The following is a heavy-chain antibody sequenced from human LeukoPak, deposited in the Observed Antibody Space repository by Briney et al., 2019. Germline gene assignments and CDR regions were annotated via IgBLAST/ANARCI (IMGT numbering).Heavy chain of an antibody. CDR1: GGSIGSYY. Sequence: NPSETLSLTCTVSGGSIGSYYWSWIRQPPGKGLEWIGYIYYSGSTNYNPSLKSRVTISVDTSKNQFSLKLSSVTAADTAVYYCARGLSGGWNYFDYWGQGALVTVSS. CDR3: ARGLSGGWNYFDY. CDR2: IYYSGST. V-gene: IGHV4-59*01. J-gene: IGHJ4*02. D-gene: IGHD6-19*01.